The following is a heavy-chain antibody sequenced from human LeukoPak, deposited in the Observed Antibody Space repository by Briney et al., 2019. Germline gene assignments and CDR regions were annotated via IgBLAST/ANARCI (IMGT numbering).Heavy chain of an antibody. V-gene: IGHV4-38-2*02. CDR2: IYHSGST. D-gene: IGHD1-1*01. CDR1: GYSITSGYY. CDR3: ARPNWNDLHFDY. J-gene: IGHJ4*02. Sequence: SETLSLTCTVSGYSITSGYYWGWIRQPPGKGLEWIGNIYHSGSTYYNPSLKSRVTISVDTSKNQFSLRLSSVTAADTAVYYCARPNWNDLHFDYWGQGTLVTVSS.